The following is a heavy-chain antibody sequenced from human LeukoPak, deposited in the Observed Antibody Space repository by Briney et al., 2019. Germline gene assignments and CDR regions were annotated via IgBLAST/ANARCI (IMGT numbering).Heavy chain of an antibody. CDR1: GYTFTGYY. D-gene: IGHD3-22*01. Sequence: GAPVKVSCKASGYTFTGYYMHWVRQAPGQGLEGMGWINPNSGGTNYAQKLQGRVTMTRDTSLSKAYMELSRLSSDDTAVYYCARDLDTMIVVGVRNDAFDIWGHGTMVTVSS. J-gene: IGHJ3*02. V-gene: IGHV1-2*02. CDR2: INPNSGGT. CDR3: ARDLDTMIVVGVRNDAFDI.